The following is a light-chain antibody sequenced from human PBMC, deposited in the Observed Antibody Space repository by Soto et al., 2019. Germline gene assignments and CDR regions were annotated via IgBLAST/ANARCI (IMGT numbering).Light chain of an antibody. CDR3: QHYTLASGP. Sequence: IQLTQSPSTVSASVGDSVTISCRASHDIFTYLAWYQHKPGTAPRLLIFSASSLQTGVPPRFRGSGSGTDFTLTISSLQPDDVGLYYCQHYTLASGPFGQGTRV. V-gene: IGKV1-5*01. CDR1: HDIFTY. J-gene: IGKJ1*01. CDR2: SAS.